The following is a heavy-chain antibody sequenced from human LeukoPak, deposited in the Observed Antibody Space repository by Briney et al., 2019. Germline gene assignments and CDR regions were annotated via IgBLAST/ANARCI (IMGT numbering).Heavy chain of an antibody. J-gene: IGHJ5*02. CDR3: ARTGDYDILTGYPGAHNWFDP. V-gene: IGHV5-51*01. D-gene: IGHD3-9*01. CDR2: IYPGDSDT. CDR1: GYSFTSYW. Sequence: GESLKISCKGSGYSFTSYWIGWVRQMPGKGLEWMGIIYPGDSDTRYSPSFQGQVTISADKSISTAYLQWSSLKASDTAMYYCARTGDYDILTGYPGAHNWFDPWGQGTLVTVSS.